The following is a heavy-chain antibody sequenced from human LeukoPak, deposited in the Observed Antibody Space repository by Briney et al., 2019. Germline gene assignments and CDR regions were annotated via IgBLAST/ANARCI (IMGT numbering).Heavy chain of an antibody. D-gene: IGHD3-22*01. Sequence: SETLSLTCTVSGGSISSYYWSWIGQPPGKGLEWIGYIYYSGSTNYNPSLKSRVTISVDTSKNQFSLKLSSVTAADTAVYYCARDGYYYDSSAPADAFDIWGQGTMVTVSS. J-gene: IGHJ3*02. V-gene: IGHV4-59*01. CDR3: ARDGYYYDSSAPADAFDI. CDR1: GGSISSYY. CDR2: IYYSGST.